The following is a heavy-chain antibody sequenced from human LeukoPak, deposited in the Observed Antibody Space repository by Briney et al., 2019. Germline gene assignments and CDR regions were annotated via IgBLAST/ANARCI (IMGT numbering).Heavy chain of an antibody. CDR2: IYSGGST. V-gene: IGHV3-66*01. CDR3: ARGSMVRRGFYYGMDV. Sequence: GSLILSCAASGFTVSSNYMSWVRQAPGKGLEWVSGIYSGGSTYYADSVKGRFTISRDNSKNTLYLQMNSLRAEDTAVYYCARGSMVRRGFYYGMDVWGQGTTVTVSS. D-gene: IGHD3-10*01. J-gene: IGHJ6*02. CDR1: GFTVSSNY.